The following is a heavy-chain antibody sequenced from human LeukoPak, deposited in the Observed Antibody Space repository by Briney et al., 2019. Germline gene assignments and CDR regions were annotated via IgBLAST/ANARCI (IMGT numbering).Heavy chain of an antibody. CDR1: GFTFSSYG. Sequence: GRSLRLSCAASGFTFSSYGMHWVRQAPGKGLEWVAVIWYDGSNKYYADSVKGRFTISRDNSKNTLYLQMNSLRAEDTAVYYCARDRGGSYEGFDYWGQGTLVTVSS. CDR2: IWYDGSNK. J-gene: IGHJ4*02. D-gene: IGHD1-26*01. CDR3: ARDRGGSYEGFDY. V-gene: IGHV3-33*01.